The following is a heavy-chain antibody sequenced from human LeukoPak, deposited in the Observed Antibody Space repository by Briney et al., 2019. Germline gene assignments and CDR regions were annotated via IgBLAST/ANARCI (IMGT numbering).Heavy chain of an antibody. D-gene: IGHD3-16*01. V-gene: IGHV3-23*01. CDR1: GFTFDDYG. CDR2: IRSSGGNT. CDR3: AKDEKTANLVSSWDN. Sequence: GGSLRLSCAASGFTFDDYGMSWVRQAPGKGLEWVSSIRSSGGNTYYADSVKGRFTISRDNSRNTLYLHIDSLRVEDTAVYYCAKDEKTANLVSSWDNWGQGTLVTVSS. J-gene: IGHJ4*02.